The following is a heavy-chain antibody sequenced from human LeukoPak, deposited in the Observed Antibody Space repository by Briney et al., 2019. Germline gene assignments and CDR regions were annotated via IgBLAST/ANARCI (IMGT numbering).Heavy chain of an antibody. J-gene: IGHJ4*02. D-gene: IGHD6-13*01. CDR2: IGTNGDST. V-gene: IGHV3-64*01. CDR3: AREWVEYSNSWSHFDY. Sequence: GGSLRLSCAASGFTFSNYAMHWVRQAPGKGLEFVSAIGTNGDSTYYANSVKGRFTISRDNSKNTLYLQMGSLRAEDMAVYYCAREWVEYSNSWSHFDYWGQGTLVTVSS. CDR1: GFTFSNYA.